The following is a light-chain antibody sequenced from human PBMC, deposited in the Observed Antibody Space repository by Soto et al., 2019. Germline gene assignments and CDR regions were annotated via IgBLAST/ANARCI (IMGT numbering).Light chain of an antibody. CDR2: GVS. Sequence: EIVLTQSPGTLYLSPGERATLSCRASQSLSGSYLAWYQQKPGQAPRLLIYGVSNRATGIPDRFSGSGSGTDFTLTISRLEPEDFAVYYCHQYGSSPRTFGQGTKVEIK. V-gene: IGKV3-20*01. CDR1: QSLSGSY. J-gene: IGKJ1*01. CDR3: HQYGSSPRT.